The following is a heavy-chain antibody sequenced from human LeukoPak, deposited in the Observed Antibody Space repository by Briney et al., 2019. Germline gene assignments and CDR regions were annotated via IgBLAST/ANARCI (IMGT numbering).Heavy chain of an antibody. CDR1: GGSFSGYY. CDR3: ASQKPYGSGSYPVRRKNYYYMDV. D-gene: IGHD3-10*01. V-gene: IGHV4-34*01. J-gene: IGHJ6*03. Sequence: SETLSLTCAVYGGSFSGYYWSWIRQPPGKGLEWIGEINHGGSTNYNPSLKSRVTISVDTSKNQFSLKLSSVTAADTAVYYCASQKPYGSGSYPVRRKNYYYMDVWGKGTTVTVSS. CDR2: INHGGST.